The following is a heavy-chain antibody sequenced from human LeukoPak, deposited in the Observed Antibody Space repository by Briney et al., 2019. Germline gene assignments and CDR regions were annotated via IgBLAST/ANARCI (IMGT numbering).Heavy chain of an antibody. CDR1: GFTISSSG. CDR2: ITKSGAST. J-gene: IGHJ4*02. Sequence: GGSLRLSCAASGFTISSSGMSWVRQAPGKGLEYVSAITKSGASTYYADSVKGRCTISRDNAKNSLYLQMNSLRAEDTAVYYCARDLGKIGGNSSPFDYWGQGTLVTVSS. D-gene: IGHD4-23*01. CDR3: ARDLGKIGGNSSPFDY. V-gene: IGHV3-23*01.